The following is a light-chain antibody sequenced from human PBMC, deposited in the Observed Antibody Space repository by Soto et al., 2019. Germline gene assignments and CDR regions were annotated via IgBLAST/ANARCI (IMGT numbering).Light chain of an antibody. Sequence: DVKMTQSPSTLSASVGDGVTVACRASQSVSGWLAWYQQKPGEAPKPLIYDASALPRGVPSRFSGSGSGTKFTLTIASLQPEDFATYYCQQYETFSGTFGPGTKVDIK. CDR3: QQYETFSGT. V-gene: IGKV1-5*01. CDR1: QSVSGW. CDR2: DAS. J-gene: IGKJ1*01.